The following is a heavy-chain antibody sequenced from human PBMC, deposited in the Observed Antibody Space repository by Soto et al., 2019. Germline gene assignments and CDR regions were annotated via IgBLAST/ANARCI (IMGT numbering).Heavy chain of an antibody. CDR3: ATQTGQQLVGYYGMDV. D-gene: IGHD6-13*01. V-gene: IGHV4-59*01. J-gene: IGHJ6*02. CDR1: GGSISSYY. CDR2: IYYSGST. Sequence: SETLSLTCTVSGGSISSYYWSWIRQPPGKGLEWIGYIYYSGSTNYNPSLKSRVTISVDTSKNQFSLKLGSVTAADTAVYYCATQTGQQLVGYYGMDVWGQGTTVTVSS.